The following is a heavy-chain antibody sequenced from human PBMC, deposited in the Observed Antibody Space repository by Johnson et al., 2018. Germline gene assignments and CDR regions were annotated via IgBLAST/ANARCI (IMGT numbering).Heavy chain of an antibody. V-gene: IGHV1-69*01. CDR3: ARPYCSGGSCYRDAFDI. CDR1: GGTFSSYA. CDR2: IIPIFGTA. J-gene: IGHJ3*02. D-gene: IGHD2-15*01. Sequence: VQLVESGAEVKKPGSSVKVSCKASGGTFSSYAISWVRQAPGQGLEWMGGIIPIFGTANYAKKFQGRVTVTADESTSTAYMELSSLRSEDTAVDYCARPYCSGGSCYRDAFDIWGQWTMVTVSS.